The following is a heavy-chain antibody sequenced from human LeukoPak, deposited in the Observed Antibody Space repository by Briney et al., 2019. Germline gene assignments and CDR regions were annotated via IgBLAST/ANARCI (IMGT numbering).Heavy chain of an antibody. D-gene: IGHD3-22*01. CDR2: ISSSSSYI. J-gene: IGHJ2*01. CDR1: GFSFTFYS. V-gene: IGHV3-21*01. Sequence: GGTLRLSCAASGFSFTFYSMNWVRQAPGKGLEWVSSISSSSSYIYYADSVKGRFTISRDNAKNSLYLQMNSLRAEDTAVYYCARAPSSSGYAFWYFDLWGRGTLVTVSS. CDR3: ARAPSSSGYAFWYFDL.